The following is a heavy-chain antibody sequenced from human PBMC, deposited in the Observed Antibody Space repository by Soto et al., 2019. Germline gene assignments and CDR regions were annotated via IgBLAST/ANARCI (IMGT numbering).Heavy chain of an antibody. CDR2: INPSGGST. V-gene: IGHV1-46*01. CDR1: GYTLTSYY. J-gene: IGHJ4*02. CDR3: ARGDYDVLTGYYPLDF. D-gene: IGHD3-9*01. Sequence: ASGKFSCKASGYTLTSYYMHWVRQAPGQGLAWMGIINPSGGSTSYAQNYQGRITMTSDTSTTTVYMELSSLRSEDTAVYFCARGDYDVLTGYYPLDFWGQGTLVTVSS.